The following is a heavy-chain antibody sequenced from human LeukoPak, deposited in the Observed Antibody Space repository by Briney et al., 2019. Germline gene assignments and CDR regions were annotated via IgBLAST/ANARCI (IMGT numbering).Heavy chain of an antibody. Sequence: SETLSLTCAVYGGSFSGYYWSWIRQPPGKGLEWIGEINHSGSTNYNPSLKSRVTISVDTSKNQFSLKLSSVTAADTAVHYCATEKVGYTYMWGQGTLVTVSS. CDR3: ATEKVGYTYM. CDR1: GGSFSGYY. D-gene: IGHD1-26*01. V-gene: IGHV4-34*01. CDR2: INHSGST. J-gene: IGHJ4*02.